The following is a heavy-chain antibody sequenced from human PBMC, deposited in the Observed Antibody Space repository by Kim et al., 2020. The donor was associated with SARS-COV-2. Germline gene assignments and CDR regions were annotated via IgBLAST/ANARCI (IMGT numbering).Heavy chain of an antibody. J-gene: IGHJ3*02. CDR1: VGSFSGHF. D-gene: IGHD3-10*01. V-gene: IGHV4-34*01. CDR2: INASGDT. CDR3: ARQDYGSGSHYPLHI. Sequence: SETLSLTCAVYVGSFSGHFWTWVRQVPGKGLEWIGDINASGDTKYNPSLQSRVTMSVDTSKNQFSLKVTSIIAADAAVYYCARQDYGSGSHYPLHIWG.